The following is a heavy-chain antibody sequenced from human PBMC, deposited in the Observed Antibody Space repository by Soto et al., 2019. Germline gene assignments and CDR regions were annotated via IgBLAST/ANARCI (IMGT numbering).Heavy chain of an antibody. CDR1: GYDFTDHY. V-gene: IGHV1-46*01. J-gene: IGHJ6*02. CDR2: ISPDGGST. D-gene: IGHD3-16*01. CDR3: ARDLRSYGTDV. Sequence: ASVKVSCKASGYDFTDHYIHWVRQAPGQGLEWMGIISPDGGSTRYSQQFQARITMTRDTSTSTVYMELSSLRSEDTAVYYCARDLRSYGTDVWGQGTTVTVSS.